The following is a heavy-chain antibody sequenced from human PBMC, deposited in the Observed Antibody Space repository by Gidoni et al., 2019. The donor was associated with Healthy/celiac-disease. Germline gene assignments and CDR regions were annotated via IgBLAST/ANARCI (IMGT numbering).Heavy chain of an antibody. CDR2: IYYSGST. V-gene: IGHV4-31*03. J-gene: IGHJ5*02. D-gene: IGHD3-3*01. Sequence: QVQLQESGPGLVKPSQTLSLTCTVSGGSISSGGYYWSWIRQHPGKGLEWIGYIYYSGSTYYNPSLKSRVTISVDTSKNQFSLKLSSVTAADTAVYYCARSHFWSGPTTGGWFDPWGQGTLVTVSS. CDR1: GGSISSGGYY. CDR3: ARSHFWSGPTTGGWFDP.